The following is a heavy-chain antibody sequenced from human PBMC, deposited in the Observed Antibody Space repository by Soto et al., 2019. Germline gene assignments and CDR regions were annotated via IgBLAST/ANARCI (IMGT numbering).Heavy chain of an antibody. CDR1: GASFSANY. CDR2: INHSGNT. CDR3: ASARWDY. Sequence: SETLSLTCAVSGASFSANYWTWIRQPPGKGLEWIGEINHSGNTNYDPSLKSRVTISVDTSRNQFSLKLTSVTAADTAVYYCASARWDYWGQGTLVTVSS. J-gene: IGHJ4*02. V-gene: IGHV4-34*01.